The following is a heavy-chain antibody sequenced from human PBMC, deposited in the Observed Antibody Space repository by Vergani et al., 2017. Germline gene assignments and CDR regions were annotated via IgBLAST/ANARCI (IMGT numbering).Heavy chain of an antibody. CDR1: GYSFTSYG. J-gene: IGHJ4*02. CDR3: ARDLYDYFGDYLRGFDY. D-gene: IGHD4-17*01. Sequence: QVQLVQSGAEVRKSGASVKVSCKASGYSFTSYGISWVRQAPGQGLEWMGWISAYNGNTNYAQKLQGRLTMTTDTSTSTAYMELRSLRSDDTAVYYCARDLYDYFGDYLRGFDYWGQGTLVTVSS. V-gene: IGHV1-18*01. CDR2: ISAYNGNT.